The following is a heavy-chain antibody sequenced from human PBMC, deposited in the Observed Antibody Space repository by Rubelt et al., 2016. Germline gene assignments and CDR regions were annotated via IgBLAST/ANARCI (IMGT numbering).Heavy chain of an antibody. CDR2: INTDGST. CDR3: ARGGGGAMVTSGDF. V-gene: IGHV3-74*01. J-gene: IGHJ4*02. D-gene: IGHD5-18*01. Sequence: GKGLVWVSRINTDGSTSYADSVKGRFTISRDNAQNTLYLQMSSLRAEDTAVYYCARGGGGAMVTSGDFWGQGTLVTVSS.